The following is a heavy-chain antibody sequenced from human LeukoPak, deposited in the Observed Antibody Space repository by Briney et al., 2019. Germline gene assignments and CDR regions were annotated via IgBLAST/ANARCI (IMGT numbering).Heavy chain of an antibody. J-gene: IGHJ4*02. CDR2: IYYSGST. D-gene: IGHD3-22*01. CDR3: ARYYYDSSGYHYAVGATFYPIDY. CDR1: GGSISSSSYY. Sequence: SETLSLTCTVSGGSISSSSYYWGWIRQPPGKGLEWIGSIYYSGSTYYNPSLKSRVTISVDTSKNQFSLKLSSVTAADTAVYYCARYYYDSSGYHYAVGATFYPIDYWGQGTLVTVSS. V-gene: IGHV4-39*01.